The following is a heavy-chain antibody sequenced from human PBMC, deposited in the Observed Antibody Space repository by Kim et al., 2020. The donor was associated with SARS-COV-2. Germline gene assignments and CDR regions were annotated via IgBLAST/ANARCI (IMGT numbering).Heavy chain of an antibody. V-gene: IGHV4-30-2*01. CDR2: IYHSGST. Sequence: SETLSLTCAVSGGSISSGGYSWSWIRQPPGKGLEWIGYIYHSGSTYYNPSLKSRVTISVDRSKNQFSLKLSSVTAADTAVYYCAREDCSSTSCHFDYWGQGTLVTVSS. CDR1: GGSISSGGYS. D-gene: IGHD2-2*01. J-gene: IGHJ4*02. CDR3: AREDCSSTSCHFDY.